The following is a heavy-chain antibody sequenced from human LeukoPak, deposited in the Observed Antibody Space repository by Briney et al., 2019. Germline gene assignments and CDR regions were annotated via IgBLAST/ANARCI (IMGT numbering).Heavy chain of an antibody. Sequence: GGSLRLSCAASGFTFSSYAMSWVRQAPGKGLEWVSAISGSGGSTYYADSVKGRFTISRDNSKNTLYLQMNSLRAEDTAVYYCAKEVVRVWFGELLNWFDPWGQGTLVTVSS. D-gene: IGHD3-10*01. CDR1: GFTFSSYA. V-gene: IGHV3-23*01. J-gene: IGHJ5*02. CDR2: ISGSGGST. CDR3: AKEVVRVWFGELLNWFDP.